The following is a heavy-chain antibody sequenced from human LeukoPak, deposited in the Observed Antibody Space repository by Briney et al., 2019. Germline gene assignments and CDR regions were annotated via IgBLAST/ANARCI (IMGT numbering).Heavy chain of an antibody. CDR3: AKGSGSFNRVGFDY. CDR1: GFTFDDYA. J-gene: IGHJ4*02. V-gene: IGHV3-9*01. CDR2: ISWNGGSI. D-gene: IGHD1-26*01. Sequence: GGSLRLSCAASGFTFDDYAKHWVRQAPGKGLEWVSGISWNGGSIGYADSVKGRFTISRDNAKNSLYLQMNSLRAEDTALYYCAKGSGSFNRVGFDYWGQGTLVTVSS.